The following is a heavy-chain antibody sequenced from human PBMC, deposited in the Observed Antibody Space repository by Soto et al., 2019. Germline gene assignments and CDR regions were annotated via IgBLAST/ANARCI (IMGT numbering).Heavy chain of an antibody. J-gene: IGHJ4*02. Sequence: EVQLLESGGGLVQPGGSLRLSCAASGFTFSSYAMSWVRQAPGKGLEWVSAISGSGGSTYYADSVKGRFTISRDNSKNTLYLQMSSLRDEDTAVYYCAKAMVYAAFGDYWGQGTLVTVSS. D-gene: IGHD2-8*01. CDR2: ISGSGGST. CDR1: GFTFSSYA. CDR3: AKAMVYAAFGDY. V-gene: IGHV3-23*01.